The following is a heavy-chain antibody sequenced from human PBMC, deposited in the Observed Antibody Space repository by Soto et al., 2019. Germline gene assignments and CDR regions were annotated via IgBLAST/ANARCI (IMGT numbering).Heavy chain of an antibody. CDR1: GFIFSEYA. V-gene: IGHV3-23*01. CDR2: IGGAGSNI. D-gene: IGHD2-8*01. J-gene: IGHJ3*02. Sequence: PGGSLRLSCAASGFIFSEYAMTWVRQAPGKGLEWVSVIGGAGSNIHYADSVEGRFTVSRDDSKNTLYLRMDSLRVEDTAVYYCAKDFVSRNGAYDPFDIWGPGTKVTVSS. CDR3: AKDFVSRNGAYDPFDI.